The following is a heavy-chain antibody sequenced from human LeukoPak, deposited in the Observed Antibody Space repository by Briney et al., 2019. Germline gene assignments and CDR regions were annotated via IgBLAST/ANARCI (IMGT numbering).Heavy chain of an antibody. CDR2: ISGYNGNT. D-gene: IGHD6-13*01. J-gene: IGHJ3*02. Sequence: GASVKVSCKASGYTFTNYGITWVRQAPGQGLEWMGWISGYNGNTNYAQKFQGRVTMTTDTSTSTAYMELRSLRSDDTAVYYCARVGIAAARGAFDIWGQGTMVTVSS. CDR1: GYTFTNYG. V-gene: IGHV1-18*01. CDR3: ARVGIAAARGAFDI.